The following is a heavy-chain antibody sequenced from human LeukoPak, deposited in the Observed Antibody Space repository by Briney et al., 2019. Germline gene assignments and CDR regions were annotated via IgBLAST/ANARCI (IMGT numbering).Heavy chain of an antibody. Sequence: PGGSLRLSCAASGFTFSSYAMSWVRQAPGKGLEWVSAISGSGGSTYYADSVKGRFTISRDNSKSTLYLQMNSLRAEDTAVYYCAKYMVDWDYFDYWGQGTLVTVSS. D-gene: IGHD3/OR15-3a*01. CDR1: GFTFSSYA. CDR3: AKYMVDWDYFDY. J-gene: IGHJ4*02. V-gene: IGHV3-23*01. CDR2: ISGSGGST.